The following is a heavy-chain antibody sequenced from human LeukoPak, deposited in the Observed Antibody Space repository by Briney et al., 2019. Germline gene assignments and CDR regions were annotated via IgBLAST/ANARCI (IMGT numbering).Heavy chain of an antibody. CDR1: GFTFSSYV. J-gene: IGHJ3*02. V-gene: IGHV3-23*01. CDR2: IGGSGGST. CDR3: ASLGYCSSTSCLRLIAFDI. D-gene: IGHD2-2*01. Sequence: PGGSLRLSCVASGFTFSSYVMSWVRQAPGKGLEWVSGIGGSGGSTYYADSVKGRFTISRDNSKNTLYVQMNSLRAADTAVYYCASLGYCSSTSCLRLIAFDIWGQGTMVTVSS.